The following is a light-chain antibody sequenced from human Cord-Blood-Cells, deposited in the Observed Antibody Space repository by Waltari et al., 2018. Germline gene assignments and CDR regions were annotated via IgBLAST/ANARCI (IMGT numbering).Light chain of an antibody. CDR1: SSDVGGYNY. V-gene: IGLV2-14*01. J-gene: IGLJ3*02. Sequence: QSALTQPASVSGSPGQSLTISCNGTSSDVGGYNYVSWYQQHPGKAPKLMIYDVSNRPSGVSNRFSGSKSGNTASLTISGLQAEDEADYYCSSYTSSSTLTVFGGGTKLTVL. CDR3: SSYTSSSTLTV. CDR2: DVS.